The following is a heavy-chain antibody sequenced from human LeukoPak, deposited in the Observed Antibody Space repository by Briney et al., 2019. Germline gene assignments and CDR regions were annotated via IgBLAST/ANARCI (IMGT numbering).Heavy chain of an antibody. Sequence: SETLSLTCAVSGGSISDYYWNWIRQPAGKGLEWIGRIYASGSTNYNPSLRSRVTISVDKSKNQFSLKLSSVTAADTAVYYCARVKQLVPLYYYYMDVWGKGTTVTVSS. CDR3: ARVKQLVPLYYYYMDV. D-gene: IGHD6-6*01. J-gene: IGHJ6*03. V-gene: IGHV4-4*07. CDR2: IYASGST. CDR1: GGSISDYY.